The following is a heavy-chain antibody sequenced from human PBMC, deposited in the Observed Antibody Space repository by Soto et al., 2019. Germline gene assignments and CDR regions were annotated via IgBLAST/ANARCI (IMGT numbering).Heavy chain of an antibody. CDR3: ASTKDETLYFDY. D-gene: IGHD2-15*01. Sequence: QLQLQESGPGLVKPSETLSLTCSVSGDSISISSYYWSWVRQPPGKGLEWIGSIHYSGSTHYNPSLQSRVTSSGDASKKQFSLKLGSVTAADTAMYYCASTKDETLYFDYWGQGNLVTVSS. CDR2: IHYSGST. CDR1: GDSISISSYY. J-gene: IGHJ4*02. V-gene: IGHV4-39*01.